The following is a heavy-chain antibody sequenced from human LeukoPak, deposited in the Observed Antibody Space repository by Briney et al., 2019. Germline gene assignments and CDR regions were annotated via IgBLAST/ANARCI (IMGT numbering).Heavy chain of an antibody. Sequence: ASVKVSCKASGYTFTNYAMNWVRQAPGQGLEWMGWINTNTGNPTYAQGFTGRFVFSLDTSVSTAYLQISSLKAEDTAVYYCASQQLRGSDRPLGYWGQGTLVTVSS. CDR1: GYTFTNYA. J-gene: IGHJ4*02. CDR3: ASQQLRGSDRPLGY. D-gene: IGHD6-13*01. CDR2: INTNTGNP. V-gene: IGHV7-4-1*02.